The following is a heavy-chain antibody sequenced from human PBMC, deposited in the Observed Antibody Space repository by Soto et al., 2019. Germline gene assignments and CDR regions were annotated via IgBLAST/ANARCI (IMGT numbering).Heavy chain of an antibody. CDR3: ARHFAGLDAFDI. J-gene: IGHJ3*02. Sequence: GESLKISCKGSGYSFTSYWISWVRQMPGKGLECMGRIDPSDSYTNYSTSFQGHVTISADKSISTAYLQWSSLKASDTAMYYCARHFAGLDAFDIWGLGTMVTVSS. V-gene: IGHV5-10-1*01. CDR1: GYSFTSYW. D-gene: IGHD3-3*02. CDR2: IDPSDSYT.